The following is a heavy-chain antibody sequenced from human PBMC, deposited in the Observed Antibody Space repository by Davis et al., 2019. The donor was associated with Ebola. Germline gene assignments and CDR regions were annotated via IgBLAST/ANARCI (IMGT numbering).Heavy chain of an antibody. Sequence: GESLKISCAASGFTFSTYSMSWVRQAPGKGLEWVSSISSDSDYIYYADSAKGRFTISRDNPKNSLYLQMNSLRAEDTAVYYCARDPGLGYCSSTSCYRYNWFDPWGQGTLVTVSS. D-gene: IGHD2-2*02. CDR3: ARDPGLGYCSSTSCYRYNWFDP. CDR2: ISSDSDYI. J-gene: IGHJ5*02. CDR1: GFTFSTYS. V-gene: IGHV3-21*01.